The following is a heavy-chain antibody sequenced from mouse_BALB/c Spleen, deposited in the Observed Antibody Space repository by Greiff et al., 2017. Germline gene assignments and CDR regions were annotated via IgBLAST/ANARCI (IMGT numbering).Heavy chain of an antibody. CDR3: ASPLITTVAYYYAMDY. CDR2: INPYNDGT. CDR1: GYTFTSYV. V-gene: IGHV1-14*01. J-gene: IGHJ4*01. D-gene: IGHD1-1*01. Sequence: VQLKQSGPELVKPGASVKMSCKASGYTFTSYVMHWVKQKPGQGLEWIGYINPYNDGTKYNEKFKGKATLTSDKSSSTAYMELSSLTSEDSAVYYCASPLITTVAYYYAMDYWGQGTSVTVSS.